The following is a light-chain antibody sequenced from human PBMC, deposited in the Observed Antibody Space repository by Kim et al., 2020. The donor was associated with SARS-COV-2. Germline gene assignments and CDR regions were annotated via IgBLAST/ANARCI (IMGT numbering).Light chain of an antibody. V-gene: IGKV1-5*03. CDR2: KAS. Sequence: DIRMTQSPSTLSASIGDRVTITCRASQTISSWLAWYQQKPGKAPKLLIYKASNLESGVPSRFSGSGYGTEFTLTISSLQPDDFATYYCHQYNSYSPHTFGQGTKLEI. CDR1: QTISSW. CDR3: HQYNSYSPHT. J-gene: IGKJ2*01.